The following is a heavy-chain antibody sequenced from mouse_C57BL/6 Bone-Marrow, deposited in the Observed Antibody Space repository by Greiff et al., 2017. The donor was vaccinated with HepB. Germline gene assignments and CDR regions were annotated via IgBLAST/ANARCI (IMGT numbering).Heavy chain of an antibody. Sequence: VQLVESGAELARPGASVKLSCKASGYTFTSYGISWVKQRTGQGLEWIGEIYPRSGNTYYNEKFKGKATLTADKSSSTAYMELRSLTSEDSAVYFWARRDYDFAYWGQGTLVTVSA. V-gene: IGHV1-81*01. D-gene: IGHD2-4*01. CDR3: ARRDYDFAY. CDR1: GYTFTSYG. CDR2: IYPRSGNT. J-gene: IGHJ3*01.